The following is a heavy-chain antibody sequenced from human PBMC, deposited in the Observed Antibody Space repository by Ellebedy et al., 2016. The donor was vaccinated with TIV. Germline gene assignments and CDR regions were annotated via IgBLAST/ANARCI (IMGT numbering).Heavy chain of an antibody. V-gene: IGHV3-23*01. CDR1: GFTFSDYY. CDR2: ISGSGGST. Sequence: GGSLRLSCAASGFTFSDYYMSWIRQAPGKGLEWVSAISGSGGSTYYADSVKGRFTISRDNSKNTLYLQMNSLRAEDTAVYYCSRHTDYALDYWGQGTLVTVSS. J-gene: IGHJ4*02. D-gene: IGHD4-17*01. CDR3: SRHTDYALDY.